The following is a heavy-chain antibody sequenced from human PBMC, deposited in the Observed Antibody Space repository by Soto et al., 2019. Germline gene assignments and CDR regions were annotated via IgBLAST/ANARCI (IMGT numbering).Heavy chain of an antibody. Sequence: QVQLVQSGAEVKKPGSSVKVSCKASGGTFSSYAISWVRQAPGQGLEWMGGIIPIFGTENYAQKIQGRVTITADKSQSTAYMELSSLRFDDTAVDYCARDLGAVAGIGDDAYGMDVWGQGTTVTVSS. CDR3: ARDLGAVAGIGDDAYGMDV. CDR2: IIPIFGTE. V-gene: IGHV1-69*06. CDR1: GGTFSSYA. J-gene: IGHJ6*02. D-gene: IGHD6-19*01.